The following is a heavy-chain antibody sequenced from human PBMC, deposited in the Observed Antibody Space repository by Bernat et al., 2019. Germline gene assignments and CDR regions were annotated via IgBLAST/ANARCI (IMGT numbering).Heavy chain of an antibody. Sequence: EVQLVESGGGLVQPGGSLRLSCVASGFMFSNYEINWVRQTPGEGLEWVSSISSSGSTVYYADSVKGRFTISRDNAENSLYLQMNRLRAEDTAVYYCARDLFSGPATGDYWGQGTLVTVSS. J-gene: IGHJ4*02. CDR3: ARDLFSGPATGDY. CDR1: GFMFSNYE. D-gene: IGHD1-26*01. CDR2: ISSSGSTV. V-gene: IGHV3-48*03.